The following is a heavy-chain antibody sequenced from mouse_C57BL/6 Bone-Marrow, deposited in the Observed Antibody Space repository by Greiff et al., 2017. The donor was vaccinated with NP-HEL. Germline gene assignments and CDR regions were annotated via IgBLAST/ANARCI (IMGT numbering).Heavy chain of an antibody. CDR3: AREGFYYYGSSPFAY. D-gene: IGHD1-1*01. Sequence: QVHVKQSGPELVKPGASVKISCKASGYTFTDYYINWVKQRPGQGLEWIGWIFPGSGSTYYNEKFKGKATLTVDKSSSTAYMLLSSLTSEDSAVYFCAREGFYYYGSSPFAYWGQGTLVTVSA. J-gene: IGHJ3*01. CDR1: GYTFTDYY. V-gene: IGHV1-75*01. CDR2: IFPGSGST.